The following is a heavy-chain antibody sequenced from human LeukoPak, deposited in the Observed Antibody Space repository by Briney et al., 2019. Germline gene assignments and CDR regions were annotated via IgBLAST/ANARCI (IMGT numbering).Heavy chain of an antibody. V-gene: IGHV3-49*03. J-gene: IGHJ4*02. Sequence: GGSLRLSCRASGFTFGDYAMSWFRQAPGKWLEWVVFIRSKAHGGTTDYAAAVKGRFTISRDDSKSIAYLQMNSLKIEDTAVYYCASSFGQLSFFDYWGQGALVTVSS. CDR3: ASSFGQLSFFDY. D-gene: IGHD3-10*01. CDR2: IRSKAHGGTT. CDR1: GFTFGDYA.